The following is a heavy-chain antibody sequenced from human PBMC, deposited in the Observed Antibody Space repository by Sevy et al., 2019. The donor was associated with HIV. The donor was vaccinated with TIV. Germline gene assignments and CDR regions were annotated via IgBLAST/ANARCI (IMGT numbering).Heavy chain of an antibody. CDR2: ISYDGNNK. J-gene: IGHJ1*01. CDR3: AKDHNLWSEGGFLHH. V-gene: IGHV3-30*18. CDR1: GFTFSSYA. D-gene: IGHD3-10*01. Sequence: GGSLRLSCAAPGFTFSSYAIHWVRQAPGKGLEWVAVISYDGNNKYYADSVRGRFSVSRDNSKNTLYVQMNSLRAEDTAVYYCAKDHNLWSEGGFLHHWGQGTLVTVSS.